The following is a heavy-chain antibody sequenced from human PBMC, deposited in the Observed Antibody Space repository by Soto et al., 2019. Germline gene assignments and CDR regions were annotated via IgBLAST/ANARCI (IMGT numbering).Heavy chain of an antibody. Sequence: GESLKISCKGSGYSFTSYWINWVRQMPGKGLEWMGIIYPSDSDTRYSPSFQGQVTISADKSIDTAYLQWRSLKASDTAVYYCARHHGSPGSYFGLDVWGQGTTVTVSS. D-gene: IGHD6-13*01. J-gene: IGHJ6*02. CDR3: ARHHGSPGSYFGLDV. V-gene: IGHV5-51*01. CDR2: IYPSDSDT. CDR1: GYSFTSYW.